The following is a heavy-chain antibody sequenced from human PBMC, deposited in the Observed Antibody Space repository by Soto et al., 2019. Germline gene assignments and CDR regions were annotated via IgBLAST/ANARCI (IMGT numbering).Heavy chain of an antibody. CDR1: GGSIYTGGFY. CDR2: IYYTGST. J-gene: IGHJ4*02. V-gene: IGHV4-31*03. Sequence: PSETLSLTCTVSGGSIYTGGFYFSCIRQLPWKGLEWLGYIYYTGSTQYTPSLKSRLSISTDTSDNQFSLRLSSVTAADTAVYYCATSLVTSRARVDYWGQGTPVTVSS. D-gene: IGHD1-26*01. CDR3: ATSLVTSRARVDY.